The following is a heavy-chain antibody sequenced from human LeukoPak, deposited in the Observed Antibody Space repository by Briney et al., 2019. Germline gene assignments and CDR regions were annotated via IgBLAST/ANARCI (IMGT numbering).Heavy chain of an antibody. CDR3: ARSYYYGSGSYYNVGFESYYFDY. J-gene: IGHJ4*02. Sequence: PGGSLRLSCAASGFTVFNYAMAWVRQAPGKGLEWVSAINGGNDATNYANSVKGRFTISRDNSKNTLYLQMNSLRAEDTAVYYCARSYYYGSGSYYNVGFESYYFDYWGQGTLVTVSS. D-gene: IGHD3-10*01. CDR1: GFTVFNYA. V-gene: IGHV3-23*01. CDR2: INGGNDAT.